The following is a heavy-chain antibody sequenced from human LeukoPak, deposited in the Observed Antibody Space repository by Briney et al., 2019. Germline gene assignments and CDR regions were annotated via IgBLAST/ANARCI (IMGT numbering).Heavy chain of an antibody. CDR3: ANAFIEMGIAAAN. V-gene: IGHV3-48*03. CDR1: GFTFSSYE. CDR2: ISSSGSTI. J-gene: IGHJ4*02. Sequence: QPGGSLRLSCAASGFTFSSYEMNWVRQAPGKGLEWVSYISSSGSTIYYADSVKGRFTISRDNAKNSLYLQMNSLRAEDTAVYYCANAFIEMGIAAANWGQGTLVTVSS. D-gene: IGHD6-13*01.